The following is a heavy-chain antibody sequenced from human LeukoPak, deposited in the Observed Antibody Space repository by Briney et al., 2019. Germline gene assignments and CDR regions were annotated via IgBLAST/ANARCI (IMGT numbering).Heavy chain of an antibody. V-gene: IGHV3-64*01. CDR3: ARGRQGAKTRYFDL. Sequence: GGSLRLSCAASGIIFSNYAMHWVRQGPGKGLECISTISSDGGSTYYANSVKGRSTISRDNSKNTLYLQMGSLRAEDMAVYYCARGRQGAKTRYFDLWGRGTRVTVSS. CDR2: ISSDGGST. CDR1: GIIFSNYA. J-gene: IGHJ2*01. D-gene: IGHD1-26*01.